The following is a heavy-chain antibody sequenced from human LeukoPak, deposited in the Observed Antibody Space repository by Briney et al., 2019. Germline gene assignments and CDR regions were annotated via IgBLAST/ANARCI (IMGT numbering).Heavy chain of an antibody. CDR1: GFTFSSYG. J-gene: IGHJ3*02. CDR3: ATLTGGDDAFDI. D-gene: IGHD4-23*01. V-gene: IGHV3-30*02. Sequence: PGGSLRLSCAASGFTFSSYGMHWVRQAPGKGLEWVAFIRYDGSNKYYADSVKGRFTISRDNSKNTLYLQMNSLRAEDTAVYYCATLTGGDDAFDIWGQGTMVTVSS. CDR2: IRYDGSNK.